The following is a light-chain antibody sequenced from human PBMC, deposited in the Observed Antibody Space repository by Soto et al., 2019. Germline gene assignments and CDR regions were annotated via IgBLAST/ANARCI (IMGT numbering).Light chain of an antibody. CDR2: DAS. V-gene: IGKV3-11*01. Sequence: EIVLTQSTATLSLSPGERATLSCRASQSISTYLAWYQQKPGQAPRLLIFDASNRATGIPARFSGSGSGTDFTLTISSLEPEDFAVYYCHQRSNWPPFTFGGGTKVEIK. CDR1: QSISTY. J-gene: IGKJ4*01. CDR3: HQRSNWPPFT.